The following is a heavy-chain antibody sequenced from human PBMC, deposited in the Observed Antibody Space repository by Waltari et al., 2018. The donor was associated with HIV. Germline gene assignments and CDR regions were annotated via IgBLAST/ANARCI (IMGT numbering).Heavy chain of an antibody. V-gene: IGHV4-39*07. D-gene: IGHD6-19*01. J-gene: IGHJ4*02. Sequence: QLQLQESGPGLVKPSETLSLTCTVSGGSINSSSYYWGWIRQPPGKGLEWIGSIYYSGSTYYKPSLKCRVTISVDTSKNQFSRKLSSVTAADTAVYYCARDSSPILAAIDYWGQGTLVTVSS. CDR2: IYYSGST. CDR1: GGSINSSSYY. CDR3: ARDSSPILAAIDY.